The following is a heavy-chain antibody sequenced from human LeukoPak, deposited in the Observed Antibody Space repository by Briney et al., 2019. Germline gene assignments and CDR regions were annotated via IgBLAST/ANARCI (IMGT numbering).Heavy chain of an antibody. CDR2: IYYSGST. J-gene: IGHJ5*02. V-gene: IGHV4-59*01. CDR3: ARASSHYYGFNWFDP. CDR1: GGSISSYY. D-gene: IGHD3-10*01. Sequence: PSETLSLTCTVSGGSISSYYWSWIRQPPGKGLEWIGYIYYSGSTNYNPSLKSRVTISVDTSKNQFSLKLSSVTAADTAVYYCARASSHYYGFNWFDPWGQGTLVTVSS.